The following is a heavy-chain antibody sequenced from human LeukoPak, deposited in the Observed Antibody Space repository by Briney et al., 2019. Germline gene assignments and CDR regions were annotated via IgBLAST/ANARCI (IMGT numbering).Heavy chain of an antibody. Sequence: VGSLTVSCAASGLTVSSNYMSWVRQAPGKGLEWVSVIYAGGTTYYADSVKGRFTISRDNSENTLSLQMNSLRAEDTALYYCARASSWPDYFQHWGQGILDPVSS. J-gene: IGHJ1*01. D-gene: IGHD6-13*01. CDR3: ARASSWPDYFQH. CDR1: GLTVSSNY. V-gene: IGHV3-66*01. CDR2: IYAGGTT.